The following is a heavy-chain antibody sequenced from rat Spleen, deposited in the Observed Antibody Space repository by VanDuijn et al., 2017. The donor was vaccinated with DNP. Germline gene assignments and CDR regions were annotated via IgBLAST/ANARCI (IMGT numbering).Heavy chain of an antibody. CDR2: IAYDGGSI. V-gene: IGHV5-7*01. CDR1: GFSFSDFD. CDR3: VRWNSGHFDY. D-gene: IGHD4-3*01. J-gene: IGHJ2*01. Sequence: EVQLVESGGGLVQPGRSMKLSCAASGFSFSDFDMAWVRQAPKKGLEWVATIAYDGGSIYYRGSVQGRFTISRDNAKSTLYLQMDSLRSEDTATYYCVRWNSGHFDYWGQGVMVTVSS.